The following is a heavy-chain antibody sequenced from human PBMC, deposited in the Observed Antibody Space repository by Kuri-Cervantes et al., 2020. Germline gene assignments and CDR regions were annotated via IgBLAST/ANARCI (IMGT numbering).Heavy chain of an antibody. D-gene: IGHD1-26*01. J-gene: IGHJ4*02. CDR1: GFTFSSYA. CDR3: TTDIGAAHDY. CDR2: IKSKTAAGTT. Sequence: GGSLRLSCAASGFTFSSYAMSWVRQAPGKGLEWVGRIKSKTAAGTTDYAAPVTGRFTISRDDSKNTLFLQMSSLKTEDTALYYCTTDIGAAHDYWGQGTLVTVSS. V-gene: IGHV3-15*01.